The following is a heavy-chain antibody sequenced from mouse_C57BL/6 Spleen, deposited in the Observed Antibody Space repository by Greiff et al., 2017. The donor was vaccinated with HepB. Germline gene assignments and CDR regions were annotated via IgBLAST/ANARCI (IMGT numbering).Heavy chain of an antibody. CDR1: GYTFTSYW. CDR2: IHPNSGST. Sequence: QVQLQQPGAELVKPGASVKLSCKASGYTFTSYWMHWVKQRPGQGLEWIGMIHPNSGSTNYNEKFKSKATLTVDKSSSTAFIQLSRLTSEDSAVSYCASEGVLYYGYYVGYYAMDYWGQGTSVTVSS. V-gene: IGHV1-64*01. D-gene: IGHD2-3*01. J-gene: IGHJ4*01. CDR3: ASEGVLYYGYYVGYYAMDY.